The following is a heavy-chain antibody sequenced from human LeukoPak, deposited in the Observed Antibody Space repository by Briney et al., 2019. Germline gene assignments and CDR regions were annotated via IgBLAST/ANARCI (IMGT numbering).Heavy chain of an antibody. D-gene: IGHD1-26*01. Sequence: TGGSLRLSCAASGFTLSDSAIHWVRQAPGKGLEWVGLIDRPAKSYATAYGASVGGRFTISRDDSKNTAYLQMDSLKTEDTALYYCTRDRGTYNWLDPWGQGTLVTVSS. J-gene: IGHJ5*02. CDR1: GFTLSDSA. V-gene: IGHV3-73*01. CDR2: IDRPAKSYAT. CDR3: TRDRGTYNWLDP.